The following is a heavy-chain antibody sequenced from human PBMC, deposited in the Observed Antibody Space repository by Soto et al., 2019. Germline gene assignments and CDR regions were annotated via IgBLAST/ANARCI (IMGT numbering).Heavy chain of an antibody. V-gene: IGHV3-30-3*01. Sequence: QVQLVESVGVIVQSWESLRLSCEASGFTFSSYSLHRVRQSPGKGLEWVATIAHDGARTSYADTVNGRFTISRDNSKTTVYLEMNSLRVEDTAVYHCARDKDWGWNDYWGQGTLVTVSS. D-gene: IGHD2-8*02. J-gene: IGHJ4*02. CDR1: GFTFSSYS. CDR2: IAHDGART. CDR3: ARDKDWGWNDY.